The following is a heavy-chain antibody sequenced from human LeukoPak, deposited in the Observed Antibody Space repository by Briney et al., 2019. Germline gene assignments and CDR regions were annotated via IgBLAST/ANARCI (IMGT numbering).Heavy chain of an antibody. CDR2: MYHSGST. CDR1: GYSISSGYY. CDR3: ARQGGSSSPYYYYYMDV. Sequence: PSETLFLTCAVSGYSISSGYYWAWFRQPPGKGLEWIGCMYHSGSTYYNPSLKSRVTISVDTSKNQFSLKLTSVTAADTAVYYCARQGGSSSPYYYYYMDVWGKGTTVTVSS. J-gene: IGHJ6*03. D-gene: IGHD6-13*01. V-gene: IGHV4-38-2*01.